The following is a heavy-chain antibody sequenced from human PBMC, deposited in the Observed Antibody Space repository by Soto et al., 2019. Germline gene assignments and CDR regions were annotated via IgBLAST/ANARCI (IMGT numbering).Heavy chain of an antibody. CDR2: ISYDGSNK. D-gene: IGHD2-15*01. CDR1: GFTFSSYG. CDR3: AKGTLVVVAPDLRN. J-gene: IGHJ4*02. Sequence: PGGSLRLSCAASGFTFSSYGMHWVRQAPGKGLEWVAVISYDGSNKYYADSVKGRFTISRDNSKNTLYLQMNSLRAEDTAVYYCAKGTLVVVAPDLRNWGQGTLVTVSS. V-gene: IGHV3-30*18.